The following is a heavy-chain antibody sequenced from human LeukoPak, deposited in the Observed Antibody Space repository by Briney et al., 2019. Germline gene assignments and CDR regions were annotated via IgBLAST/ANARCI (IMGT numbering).Heavy chain of an antibody. CDR3: VRVAYCGGDCYSLFGHYYYYYYMDV. V-gene: IGHV1-8*01. J-gene: IGHJ6*03. CDR1: GYTFTSYD. Sequence: GASVKVSCKASGYTFTSYDINWLRQATGQGLEWMGWMNPNSGNTGYAQKFQGRVTMTRNTSISTAYMELSSLRSEDTAVYYCVRVAYCGGDCYSLFGHYYYYYYMDVWGKGTTVTVSS. D-gene: IGHD2-21*02. CDR2: MNPNSGNT.